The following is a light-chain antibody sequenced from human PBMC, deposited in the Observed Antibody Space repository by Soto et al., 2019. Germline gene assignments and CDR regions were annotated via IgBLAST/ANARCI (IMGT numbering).Light chain of an antibody. CDR1: QTIMTY. CDR2: AAS. Sequence: DIQMTQAPPSLSASVGDEVTMTCRASQTIMTYLNWYQLKPGKPPRLLIYAASSLQSGVPSRFSGSGSGTDFTLTISSLQPEDFATYSCQQSYNSPQTFGQGTKV. V-gene: IGKV1-39*01. J-gene: IGKJ1*01. CDR3: QQSYNSPQT.